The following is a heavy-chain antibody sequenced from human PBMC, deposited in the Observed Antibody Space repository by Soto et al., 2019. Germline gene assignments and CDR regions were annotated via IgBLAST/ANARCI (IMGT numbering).Heavy chain of an antibody. CDR1: GGSISSSSYY. D-gene: IGHD4-17*01. Sequence: KASETLSLTCTVSGGSISSSSYYWGWIRQPPGKGLEWIGSIYYSGSTYYNPSLKSRVTISVDTSKNQFSLKLSSVTAADTAVYYCARITVTTSLFFDYWGQGTLVTVSS. J-gene: IGHJ4*02. CDR2: IYYSGST. CDR3: ARITVTTSLFFDY. V-gene: IGHV4-39*01.